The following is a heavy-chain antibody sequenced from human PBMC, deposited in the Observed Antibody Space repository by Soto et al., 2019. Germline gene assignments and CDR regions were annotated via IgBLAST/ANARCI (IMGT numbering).Heavy chain of an antibody. Sequence: SETLSLTCSVSGDSINSDKYYWGWIRQPPGKGLEWIGSIYFRGNTCYNPSLQIRVTISLDKSKSQFSLKLNSVTAADSAVYFCARLEGLATISYYFDFWGQGALVTVSS. J-gene: IGHJ4*02. CDR1: GDSINSDKYY. V-gene: IGHV4-39*01. D-gene: IGHD3-9*01. CDR2: IYFRGNT. CDR3: ARLEGLATISYYFDF.